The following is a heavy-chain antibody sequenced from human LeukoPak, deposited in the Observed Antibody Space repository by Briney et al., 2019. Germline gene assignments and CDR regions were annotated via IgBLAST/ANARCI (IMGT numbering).Heavy chain of an antibody. D-gene: IGHD3-10*01. CDR1: GLTFTSYV. CDR3: ANDHRGSGSYYLDY. CDR2: ISSGGGTT. J-gene: IGHJ4*02. V-gene: IGHV3-23*01. Sequence: GGSLRLSCAASGLTFTSYVMSWVREAPGKGLERVSGISSGGGTTSYADSVKGRFTISRDNAKNSLYLQMNSLRAEDTALYYCANDHRGSGSYYLDYWGQGTLVTVSS.